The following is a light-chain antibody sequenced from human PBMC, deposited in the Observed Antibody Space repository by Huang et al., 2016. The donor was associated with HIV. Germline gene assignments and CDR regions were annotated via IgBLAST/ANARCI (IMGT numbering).Light chain of an antibody. CDR2: GAS. CDR1: AGVSNN. V-gene: IGKV3D-15*01. J-gene: IGKJ1*01. CDR3: QQYNNWPPWT. Sequence: IVMTQSPATLSVSPGERATLSCRASAGVSNNVAWYQQRPGQTPRLLIHGASTRDTGIPAKCSGRGSGTEFTLTITSLQPEDSAVYYCQQYNNWPPWTFGPGTQVEI.